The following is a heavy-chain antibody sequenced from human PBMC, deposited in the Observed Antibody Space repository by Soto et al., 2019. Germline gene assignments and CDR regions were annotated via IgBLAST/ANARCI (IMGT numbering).Heavy chain of an antibody. CDR3: ARETPLRDSSGYYSNYYYYGMDV. V-gene: IGHV1-18*01. Sequence: SVKVSCKASGYTFTSYGISWVRQAPGQGLEWMGWISAYNGNTNYAQKLQGRVTMTTDTSTSTAYMELRSLRSDDTAVYYCARETPLRDSSGYYSNYYYYGMDVWGQGTTVTVSS. J-gene: IGHJ6*02. CDR1: GYTFTSYG. CDR2: ISAYNGNT. D-gene: IGHD3-22*01.